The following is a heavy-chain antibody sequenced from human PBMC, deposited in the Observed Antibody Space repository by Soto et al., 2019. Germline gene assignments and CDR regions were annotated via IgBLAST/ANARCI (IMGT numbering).Heavy chain of an antibody. CDR1: GFSLSNSRMG. V-gene: IGHV2-26*01. CDR3: ARRILRYYFDS. CDR2: IFSNDEK. Sequence: GSGPTLVNPTETLTLTCTVSGFSLSNSRMGVSWIRQPPGKALEWLAHIFSNDEKSYSASLKSRLTISKATSKSQVVLTLTNMDPLDTATYYCARRILRYYFDSWGQGTLVTVSS. D-gene: IGHD4-17*01. J-gene: IGHJ4*02.